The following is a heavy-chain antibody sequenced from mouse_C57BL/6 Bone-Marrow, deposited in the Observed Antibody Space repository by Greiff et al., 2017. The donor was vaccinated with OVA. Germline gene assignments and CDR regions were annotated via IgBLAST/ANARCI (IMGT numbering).Heavy chain of an antibody. V-gene: IGHV14-3*01. CDR3: ARRYYGSSVAMDD. J-gene: IGHJ4*01. CDR1: GFNIKNTY. D-gene: IGHD1-1*01. CDR2: IDPANGNT. Sequence: VQLQQSVAELVRPGASVKLSCTASGFNIKNTYMHWVKQRPEQGLEWIGRIDPANGNTKYAPKFQGKATITADTSSNTACLQFSSLTSEDTAVYDCARRYYGSSVAMDDWGQGTSVTVSA.